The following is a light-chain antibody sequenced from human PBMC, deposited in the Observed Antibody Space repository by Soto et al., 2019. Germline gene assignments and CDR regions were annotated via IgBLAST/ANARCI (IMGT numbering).Light chain of an antibody. V-gene: IGKV1-39*01. CDR3: QQSYSTPYT. Sequence: QMTQSPSSLSASVGDRVTITCRARQSFSSYLNWDQQRPGKAPKLLIYAASSLQSGVPSRFSGSGSGTDFTLTISSLQPEDFATYYCQQSYSTPYTFGQGTKLEI. CDR2: AAS. CDR1: QSFSSY. J-gene: IGKJ2*01.